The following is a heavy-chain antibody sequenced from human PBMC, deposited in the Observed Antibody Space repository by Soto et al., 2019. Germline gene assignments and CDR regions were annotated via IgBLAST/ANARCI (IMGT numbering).Heavy chain of an antibody. CDR1: GGSISSYY. D-gene: IGHD6-13*01. CDR2: IYYSGST. CDR3: ARHKGSSSWYPFDY. J-gene: IGHJ4*02. V-gene: IGHV4-59*08. Sequence: QVQLRESGPGLVKPSETLSLTCTVSGGSISSYYSSWIRQPPGKGLDWIGYIYYSGSTNYNPSLKSRATISVDTSENQFSLKLSSVTAADTAVYYCARHKGSSSWYPFDYWGQGTLVTVSS.